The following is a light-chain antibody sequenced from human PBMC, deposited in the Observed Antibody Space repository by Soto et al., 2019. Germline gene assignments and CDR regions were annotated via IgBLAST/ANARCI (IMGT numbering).Light chain of an antibody. Sequence: SQSPGALSLYHLASASLSCLSSQSVSSSYLAWYQQKPGQAPRLLIYRTSNRATGIPDRFSGSGSGTDFTLTIICLEPEDFAVYSCQQYGRSLQTVGQGTKVDIK. J-gene: IGKJ1*01. CDR2: RTS. CDR3: QQYGRSLQT. CDR1: QSVSSSY. V-gene: IGKV3-20*01.